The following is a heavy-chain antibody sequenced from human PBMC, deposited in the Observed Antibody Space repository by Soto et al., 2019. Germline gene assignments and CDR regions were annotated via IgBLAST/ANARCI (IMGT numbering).Heavy chain of an antibody. CDR2: TYYRSKWYN. CDR3: ARDRLAVAGTVAFDI. V-gene: IGHV6-1*01. D-gene: IGHD6-19*01. CDR1: WVSFSSNIGA. J-gene: IGHJ3*02. Sequence: PSQTLSLTCPSSWVSFSSNIGACNCIRQSPSRGLEWLGRTYYRSKWYNDYAVSVKSRITINPDTSKNQFSLQLNSVTPEDTAVYYCARDRLAVAGTVAFDIWGQRTMVTVSS.